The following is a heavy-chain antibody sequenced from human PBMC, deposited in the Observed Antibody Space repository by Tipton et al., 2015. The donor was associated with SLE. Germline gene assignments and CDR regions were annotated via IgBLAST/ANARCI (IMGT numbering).Heavy chain of an antibody. J-gene: IGHJ4*02. D-gene: IGHD2-21*01. CDR2: IYYRGIT. CDR3: ASVYCGGDCYEGSYYFYY. Sequence: TLSLTCAVSGVSVRSSNWWSWVRQSSEKGLEWIGEIYYRGITNYNPSLESRVSISVDKSENQFSLKMTSVTAADTAVYFCASVYCGGDCYEGSYYFYYWGQGTLVSVSS. CDR1: GVSVRSSNW. V-gene: IGHV4-4*01.